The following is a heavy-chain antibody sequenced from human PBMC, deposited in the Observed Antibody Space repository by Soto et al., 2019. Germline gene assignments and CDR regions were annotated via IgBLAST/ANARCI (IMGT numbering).Heavy chain of an antibody. D-gene: IGHD2-15*01. Sequence: GRSLRLSCLSSAFTFTTYTIKWVRQAPRKGLEWVSVIRGFSPYTFYAESVKGRFTVTRDNAKNSRYLQMNSLRAEDTAVYYCARDRGYDAHDYYYHAMDVWGQGTTVTVSS. CDR1: AFTFTTYT. V-gene: IGHV3-21*01. CDR3: ARDRGYDAHDYYYHAMDV. J-gene: IGHJ6*02. CDR2: IRGFSPYT.